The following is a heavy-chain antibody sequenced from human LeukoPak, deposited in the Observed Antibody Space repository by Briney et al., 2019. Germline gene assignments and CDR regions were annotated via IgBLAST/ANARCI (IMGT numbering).Heavy chain of an antibody. D-gene: IGHD3-3*01. Sequence: GASVKVSCKASGYTFTSYGISWVRQAPGQELEWMGWISAYNGNTNYAQKLQGRVTMTTDTSTSTAYMELRSLRSDDTAVYYCARGPQVLRFLEWLAHFDYWGQGTLVTVSS. J-gene: IGHJ4*02. CDR2: ISAYNGNT. CDR1: GYTFTSYG. CDR3: ARGPQVLRFLEWLAHFDY. V-gene: IGHV1-18*01.